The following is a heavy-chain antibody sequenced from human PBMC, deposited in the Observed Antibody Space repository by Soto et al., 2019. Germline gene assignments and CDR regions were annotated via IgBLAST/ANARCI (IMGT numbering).Heavy chain of an antibody. CDR2: VGGSGGST. CDR3: AKALGYCSGGSCYSDY. J-gene: IGHJ4*02. D-gene: IGHD2-15*01. Sequence: GGSLRLSCAASGFTFSNYAMSWVRQAPGKGLEWVSAVGGSGGSTYYADSVKGRFTISRDNSKNTMYLQMNSLRAEDTAIYYCAKALGYCSGGSCYSDYWGQGTLVTVSS. CDR1: GFTFSNYA. V-gene: IGHV3-23*01.